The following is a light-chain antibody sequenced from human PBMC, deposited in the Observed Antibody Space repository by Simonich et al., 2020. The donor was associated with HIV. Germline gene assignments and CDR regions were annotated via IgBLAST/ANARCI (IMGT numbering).Light chain of an antibody. Sequence: QSALTPPCSVSGSPGQSVTISCTGTSIDVGGYNYVSWYQQHPGKAPKLRIYDVTKRPSGVSNRFSGAKSGNTASLTISGLQAEDEADYYCSSYTSSSTLVFGGGTKLTVL. CDR2: DVT. CDR3: SSYTSSSTLV. CDR1: SIDVGGYNY. V-gene: IGLV2-11*01. J-gene: IGLJ2*01.